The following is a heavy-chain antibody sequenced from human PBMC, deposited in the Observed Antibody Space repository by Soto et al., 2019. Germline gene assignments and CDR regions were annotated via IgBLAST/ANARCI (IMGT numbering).Heavy chain of an antibody. CDR1: GGTFSTYS. V-gene: IGHV1-69*02. D-gene: IGHD2-21*01. CDR2: IIPMLGIR. Sequence: QVQLVQSGAEVKKPGSSVKVSYKDSGGTFSTYSMFWVRQAPGQGLEWMGRIIPMLGIRNYAQRFQDRVTITADKSTATAHMELSSLRSEDTALYHCTIGSWSGEVFDIWGQGTMVTVSS. CDR3: TIGSWSGEVFDI. J-gene: IGHJ3*02.